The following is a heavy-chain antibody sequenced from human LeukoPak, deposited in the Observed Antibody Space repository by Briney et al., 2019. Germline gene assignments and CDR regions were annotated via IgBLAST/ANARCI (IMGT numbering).Heavy chain of an antibody. CDR2: ISSNGGST. V-gene: IGHV3-64D*06. D-gene: IGHD6-19*01. J-gene: IGHJ4*02. CDR3: VKGGYSSGWYGYFDY. Sequence: GGSLRLSCAASGFTFTKYDMSWVRQAPGKGLEYVSAISSNGGSTYYADSVKGRFTISRDNSKNTLYLQMSSLGAEDTAVYSCVKGGYSSGWYGYFDYWGQGTLVTVSS. CDR1: GFTFTKYD.